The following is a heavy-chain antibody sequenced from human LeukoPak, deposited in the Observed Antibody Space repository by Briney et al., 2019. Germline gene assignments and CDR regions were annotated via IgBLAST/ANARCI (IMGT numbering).Heavy chain of an antibody. CDR1: GFTFSDYY. CDR3: ARDIKRKGLFWVATYDYFDY. Sequence: GGSLRLSCAASGFTFSDYYMSWIRQAPGKGLEWVSYISSSSSYTNYADSVKGRFTISRDNAKNSLYLQMNSLRAEDTAVYYCARDIKRKGLFWVATYDYFDYWGQGTLVTVSS. D-gene: IGHD5-12*01. J-gene: IGHJ4*02. CDR2: ISSSSSYT. V-gene: IGHV3-11*06.